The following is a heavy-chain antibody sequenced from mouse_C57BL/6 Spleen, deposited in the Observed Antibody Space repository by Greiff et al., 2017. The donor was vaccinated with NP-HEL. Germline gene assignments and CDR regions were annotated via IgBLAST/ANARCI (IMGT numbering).Heavy chain of an antibody. CDR3: GRGYYYGSSTLYYAMDY. CDR2: IDPSDSYT. J-gene: IGHJ4*01. CDR1: GYTFTSYW. D-gene: IGHD1-1*01. Sequence: QVQLQQPGAELVKPGASVKLSCKASGYTFTSYWMQWVKQRPGQGLEWIGEIDPSDSYTNYNQKFKGKATLTVDTSSSTAYMQLSSLTSEDSAVYYCGRGYYYGSSTLYYAMDYWGQGTSVTVSS. V-gene: IGHV1-50*01.